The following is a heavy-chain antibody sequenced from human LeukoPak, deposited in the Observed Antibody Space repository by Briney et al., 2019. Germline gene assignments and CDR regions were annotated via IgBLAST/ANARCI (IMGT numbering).Heavy chain of an antibody. J-gene: IGHJ4*02. V-gene: IGHV3-15*07. Sequence: PGGSLRLSCEASGFSFSNTWMNWVRLAPGKGLEWVGRVKSKSDGGTAEYAAPVKGRFTISRDDSKNTLYVQMSSLKIEDTALYYCTPGGKDYVHWGQGTLVTVSS. D-gene: IGHD4-17*01. CDR1: GFSFSNTW. CDR2: VKSKSDGGTA. CDR3: TPGGKDYVH.